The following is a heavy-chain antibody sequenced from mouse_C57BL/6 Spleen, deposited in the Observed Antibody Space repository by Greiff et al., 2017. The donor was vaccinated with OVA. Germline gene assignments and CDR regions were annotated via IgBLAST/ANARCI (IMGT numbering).Heavy chain of an antibody. CDR1: GYTFTSYW. V-gene: IGHV1-64*01. Sequence: VQLQQPGAELVKPGASVKLSCKASGYTFTSYWMHWVKQRPGQGLEWIGMIHPNSGSTNYNEKFKSKATLTVDKSSSTAYMQISSLTSDDSAVYYCARGVHLWFAYWGQGTLVTVSA. CDR2: IHPNSGST. CDR3: ARGVHLWFAY. J-gene: IGHJ3*01.